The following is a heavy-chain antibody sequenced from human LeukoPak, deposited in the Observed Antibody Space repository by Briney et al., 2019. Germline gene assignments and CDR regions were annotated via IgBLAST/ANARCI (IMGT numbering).Heavy chain of an antibody. Sequence: GESLKISCKGSGYNFTTYWIGWVRQMPGKGLEWMGIIYPGDSDTRYRPSFQGLVTISADKSISTAYLQWSSLNTSDTAMYYCARYTDHYYFDYWGQGTLVTVSS. CDR3: ARYTDHYYFDY. CDR2: IYPGDSDT. J-gene: IGHJ4*02. V-gene: IGHV5-51*01. D-gene: IGHD1-1*01. CDR1: GYNFTTYW.